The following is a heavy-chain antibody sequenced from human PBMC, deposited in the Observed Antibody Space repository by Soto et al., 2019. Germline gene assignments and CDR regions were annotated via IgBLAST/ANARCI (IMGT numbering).Heavy chain of an antibody. CDR3: SRHTSGPATDAFDI. CDR1: GFTFSGSA. V-gene: IGHV3-73*01. J-gene: IGHJ3*02. D-gene: IGHD2-8*02. Sequence: GGSLRLSCAASGFTFSGSAMHWVRQASGKGLEWVGHIRSKANTYATAYAASGKGRFTISRDDSKDTAYLQMNSLKTEDTAVYYFSRHTSGPATDAFDIWGQGTMVTVSS. CDR2: IRSKANTYAT.